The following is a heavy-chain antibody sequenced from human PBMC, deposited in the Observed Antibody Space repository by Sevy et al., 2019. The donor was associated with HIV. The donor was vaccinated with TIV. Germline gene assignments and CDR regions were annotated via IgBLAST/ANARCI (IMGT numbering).Heavy chain of an antibody. CDR3: AGEGGRTAAWSPGNF. V-gene: IGHV3-30*05. CDR2: ISYDGRIK. J-gene: IGHJ4*02. D-gene: IGHD2-15*01. CDR1: GFTFNSHG. Sequence: GGSLRLSCAASGFTFNSHGFHWVRQAPGKGLEWVALISYDGRIKYYADSVKGRFTISRDDARNTLYLQMNGLRAEDTAVYYCAGEGGRTAAWSPGNFWGQGTLVTVSS.